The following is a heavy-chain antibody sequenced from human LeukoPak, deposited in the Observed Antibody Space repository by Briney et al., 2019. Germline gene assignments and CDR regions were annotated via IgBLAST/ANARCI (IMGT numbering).Heavy chain of an antibody. V-gene: IGHV3-21*04. CDR1: GFTFSSYS. CDR3: AKDAVWELLGGFDY. J-gene: IGHJ4*02. CDR2: ISSSSSYI. Sequence: PGGSLRLSCAASGFTFSSYSMNWVRQAPGKGLEWVSSISSSSSYIYYADSVKGRFTISRDNAKNTLYLQMNSLRAEDTAVYYCAKDAVWELLGGFDYWGQGTLVTVSS. D-gene: IGHD1-26*01.